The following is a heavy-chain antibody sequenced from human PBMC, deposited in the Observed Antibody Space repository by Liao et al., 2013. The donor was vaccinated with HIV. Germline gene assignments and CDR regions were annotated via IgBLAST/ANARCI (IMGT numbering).Heavy chain of an antibody. CDR1: GGSVSSGDYY. CDR3: AREVRGNTVAFHHFDT. Sequence: QVRLQESGPGVVEPSQTLSLRCNVSGGSVSSGDYYWTWIRQPPGKGLEWIGYIYYTGSTYYSSSLRSRVTMSVDTSKNQFSLKVTSVTAADTAVYYCAREVRGNTVAFHHFDTWGQGALVAVSS. CDR2: IYYTGST. J-gene: IGHJ4*02. V-gene: IGHV4-30-4*08. D-gene: IGHD3-10*01.